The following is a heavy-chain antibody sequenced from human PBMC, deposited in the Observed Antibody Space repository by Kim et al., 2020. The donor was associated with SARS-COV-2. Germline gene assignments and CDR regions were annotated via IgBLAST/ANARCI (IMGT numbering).Heavy chain of an antibody. Sequence: KVQGRVTMTRDTSTSTVYMELSSLRSEDTAVYYCARKYYDFWSGPVPHDYWGQGTLVTVSS. CDR3: ARKYYDFWSGPVPHDY. J-gene: IGHJ4*02. D-gene: IGHD3-3*01. V-gene: IGHV1-46*01.